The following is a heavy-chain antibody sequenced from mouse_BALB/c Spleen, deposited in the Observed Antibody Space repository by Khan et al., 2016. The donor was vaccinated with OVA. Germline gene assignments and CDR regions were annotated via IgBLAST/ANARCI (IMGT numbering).Heavy chain of an antibody. CDR3: ARGGKFAY. V-gene: IGHV1S137*01. J-gene: IGHJ3*01. Sequence: QVRLQQSGAELVRPGVSLKISCKGSGSTFTDYAMHWVKQSHAKSLEWIGVISSYYGDPDYNQKFKGKATMTVDRSSSTAYMELARLTSEDSAIYYCARGGKFAYWGQGTLVTVSA. CDR1: GSTFTDYA. CDR2: ISSYYGDP. D-gene: IGHD1-1*02.